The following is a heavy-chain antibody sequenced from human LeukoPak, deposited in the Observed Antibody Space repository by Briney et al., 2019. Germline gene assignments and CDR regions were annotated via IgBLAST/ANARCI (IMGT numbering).Heavy chain of an antibody. CDR2: ISYDGSNK. CDR1: GFTFSGYA. V-gene: IGHV3-30-3*01. J-gene: IGHJ5*02. CDR3: ARDPASPVAGIEMGWFDP. D-gene: IGHD6-19*01. Sequence: GGSLRLSCAASGFTFSGYAMHWVRQAPGKGLEWVAVISYDGSNKYYADSVKGRFTISRDNSKNTLYLQMNSLRAEDTAVYYCARDPASPVAGIEMGWFDPWGQGTLVTVSS.